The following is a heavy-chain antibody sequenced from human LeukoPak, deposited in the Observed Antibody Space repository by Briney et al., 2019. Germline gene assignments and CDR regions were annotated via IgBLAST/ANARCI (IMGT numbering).Heavy chain of an antibody. Sequence: GRSLRLSCAASGFSFSSYGMHWVRQAPGKGLEWLTVISYDGNTIYYADSVKGRFTISRDNSKNTLYMQMDSLSPEDTAVYYCASGYDFWSGHYPGGGPTNWGQGTLVTVSS. D-gene: IGHD3-3*01. CDR1: GFSFSSYG. V-gene: IGHV3-30*03. J-gene: IGHJ4*02. CDR3: ASGYDFWSGHYPGGGPTN. CDR2: ISYDGNTI.